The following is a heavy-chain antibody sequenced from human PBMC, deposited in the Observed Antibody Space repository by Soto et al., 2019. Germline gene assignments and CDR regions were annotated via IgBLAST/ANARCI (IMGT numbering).Heavy chain of an antibody. J-gene: IGHJ4*02. V-gene: IGHV3-9*01. CDR3: AKDMEEGYSGIAAAGGGDY. D-gene: IGHD6-13*01. CDR2: ISWNSGSI. CDR1: GFTFDDYA. Sequence: PGGSLRLSCAASGFTFDDYAMHWVRQAPGKGLEWVSGISWNSGSIGYADSVKGRFTISRDNAKNSLYLQMNSLRAEDTALHYCAKDMEEGYSGIAAAGGGDYWGQGTLVTVSS.